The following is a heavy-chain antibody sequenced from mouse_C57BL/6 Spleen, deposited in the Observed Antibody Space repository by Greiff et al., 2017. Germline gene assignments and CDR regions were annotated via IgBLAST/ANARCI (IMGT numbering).Heavy chain of an antibody. CDR3: ARARDYYGSWYFEG. J-gene: IGHJ1*03. CDR1: GYTFTSYW. CDR2: IYPGSGST. V-gene: IGHV1-55*01. D-gene: IGHD1-1*01. Sequence: VQLQQPGAELVKPGASVKMSCKASGYTFTSYWITWVKQRPGQGLEWIGDIYPGSGSTNYNEKFKSKATLTVDTSSSTAYMQLSSLTSEDSAVYYWARARDYYGSWYFEGWGTGTTVTVSS.